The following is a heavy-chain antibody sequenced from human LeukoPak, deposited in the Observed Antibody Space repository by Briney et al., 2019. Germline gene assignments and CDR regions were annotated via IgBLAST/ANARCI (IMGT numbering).Heavy chain of an antibody. CDR3: ARDSDRGYRYGYWFDP. D-gene: IGHD5-18*01. CDR1: ASTFTSYA. J-gene: IGHJ5*02. Sequence: GASVKVSCKASASTFTSYALHWVCQAPGPRHERMGWINAGNGNTKYSQKFQGRVTITRDTSASTAYMELSSLRSEGTAVYYCARDSDRGYRYGYWFDPWGQGTLVTVSS. CDR2: INAGNGNT. V-gene: IGHV1-3*01.